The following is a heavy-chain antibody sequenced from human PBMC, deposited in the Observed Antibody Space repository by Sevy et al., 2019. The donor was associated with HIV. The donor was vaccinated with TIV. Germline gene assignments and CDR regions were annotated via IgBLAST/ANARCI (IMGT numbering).Heavy chain of an antibody. CDR1: GFTFSSYA. D-gene: IGHD3-22*01. CDR3: ARRTYYYDSSGYYRDY. CDR2: ISGSGGST. Sequence: GESLKISCAASGFTFSSYAMSLVRQAPGKGLEWVSAISGSGGSTYYADSVKGRFTISRDNSKNTLYLKMNSMRAEDTAVYYCARRTYYYDSSGYYRDYWGQGTLVTVSS. V-gene: IGHV3-23*01. J-gene: IGHJ4*02.